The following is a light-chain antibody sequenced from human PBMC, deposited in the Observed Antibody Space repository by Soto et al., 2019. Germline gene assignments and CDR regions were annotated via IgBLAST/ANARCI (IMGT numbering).Light chain of an antibody. CDR2: DAS. J-gene: IGKJ1*01. CDR1: QTIDNW. V-gene: IGKV1-5*01. CDR3: QQYSNYSPWT. Sequence: IQMTQSPSTLSASVGDRVTITCRASQTIDNWVAWYRQKPGKAPNLLIYDASILQSEVPSRFSRSGSGTEFSLTINSLQPDDFATYYCQQYSNYSPWTFGQGTKVQIK.